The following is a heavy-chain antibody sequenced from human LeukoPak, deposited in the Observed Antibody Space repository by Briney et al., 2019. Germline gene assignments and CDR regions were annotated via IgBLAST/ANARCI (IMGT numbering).Heavy chain of an antibody. J-gene: IGHJ3*02. CDR2: IGASGSST. CDR3: AKSPYYDSSGDAFEI. V-gene: IGHV3-23*01. Sequence: GGSLRLSCAASGFTFSSYSMNWVRQAPGKGLEWVAAIGASGSSTYYAASVEGRFTISRDNSKETLYLQMDSLRADDTAVYFCAKSPYYDSSGDAFEIWGQGTLVTVSS. CDR1: GFTFSSYS. D-gene: IGHD3-22*01.